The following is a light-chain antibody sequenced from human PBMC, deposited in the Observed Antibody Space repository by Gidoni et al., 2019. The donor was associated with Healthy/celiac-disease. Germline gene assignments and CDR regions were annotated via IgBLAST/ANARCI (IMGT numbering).Light chain of an antibody. CDR3: QQSKT. Sequence: IQMTQSPSTLSASVGDRVTITSRASQSISSWLAWYQQKPGKAPKLLIYKASSLESGVPSRFSGSGSGTEFTLTISSLQPDDFATYYCQQSKTFGQGTKVEIK. V-gene: IGKV1-5*03. J-gene: IGKJ1*01. CDR2: KAS. CDR1: QSISSW.